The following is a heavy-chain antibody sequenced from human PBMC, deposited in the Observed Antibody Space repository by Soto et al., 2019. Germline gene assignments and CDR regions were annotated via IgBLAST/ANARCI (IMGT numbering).Heavy chain of an antibody. CDR3: ARHPTPTDLTAYATPFFDY. CDR1: GGSITSTYSY. Sequence: QLQLQESGPGLVKPSETLSLTCTVSGGSITSTYSYWGWIRQPPGKGLVWIGSVYYTGTTNYKPSLWCIVTISADASKNQSSLKLNSVTPADPAVYYCARHPTPTDLTAYATPFFDYWGQGTLITVSS. D-gene: IGHD2-21*01. V-gene: IGHV4-39*01. CDR2: VYYTGTT. J-gene: IGHJ4*02.